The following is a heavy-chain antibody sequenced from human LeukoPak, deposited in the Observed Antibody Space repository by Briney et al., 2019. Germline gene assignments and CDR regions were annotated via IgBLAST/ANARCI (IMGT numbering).Heavy chain of an antibody. D-gene: IGHD3-3*01. V-gene: IGHV4-59*11. CDR2: IYYSGST. J-gene: IGHJ6*03. CDR3: AREVYYDFWSGPYYYMDV. Sequence: PSETLSLTCAVSGGSISSHYWSWIRQPPGKGLEWIGYIYYSGSTNYNPSLKSRVTISVDTSKNQFSLKLSSVTAADTAVYYCAREVYYDFWSGPYYYMDVWGKGTTVTVSS. CDR1: GGSISSHY.